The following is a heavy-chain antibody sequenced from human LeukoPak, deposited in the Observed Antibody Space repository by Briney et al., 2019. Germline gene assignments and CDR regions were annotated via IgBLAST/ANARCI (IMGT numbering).Heavy chain of an antibody. J-gene: IGHJ6*02. CDR1: GSTFTSCT. CDR2: IIPILGIA. V-gene: IGHV1-69*02. CDR3: ARDGGSGGTGYYYYYGMDV. Sequence: SVTLSCTCSGSTFTSCTVSWVRQGPGQGLEWMGRIIPILGIADYAQKFQGRVTITADKSTSTAYMELSSLRSEDTAVYYCARDGGSGGTGYYYYYGMDVWGQGTTVTVSS. D-gene: IGHD2-8*02.